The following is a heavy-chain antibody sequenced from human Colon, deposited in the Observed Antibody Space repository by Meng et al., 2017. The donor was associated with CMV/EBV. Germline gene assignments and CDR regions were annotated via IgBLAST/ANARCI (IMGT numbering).Heavy chain of an antibody. V-gene: IGHV5-51*01. J-gene: IGHJ4*02. CDR1: GFNFNNSW. D-gene: IGHD3-10*01. Sequence: CKGSGFNFNNSWIAWVRQMPGKCLEWMGIIYPGDSDTRYSPSFQVQVTISADKSVSAAYLQLTSLRASDTAMYYCAKQGYYGSGSDYWGQGTLVTVSS. CDR2: IYPGDSDT. CDR3: AKQGYYGSGSDY.